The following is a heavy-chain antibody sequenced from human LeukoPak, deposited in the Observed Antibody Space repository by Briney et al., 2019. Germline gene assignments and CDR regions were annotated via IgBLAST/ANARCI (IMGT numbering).Heavy chain of an antibody. Sequence: SQTLSLTCAVSGGSISSGGYSWSWIRQPPGKGLEWIGYIHHSGSTYHNPSLKSRVTISVDRSKNQFSLKLSSVTAADTAVYYCARMVDNYDIPRYFDYWGQGTLVTVSS. D-gene: IGHD3-9*01. CDR1: GGSISSGGYS. CDR2: IHHSGST. V-gene: IGHV4-30-2*01. J-gene: IGHJ4*02. CDR3: ARMVDNYDIPRYFDY.